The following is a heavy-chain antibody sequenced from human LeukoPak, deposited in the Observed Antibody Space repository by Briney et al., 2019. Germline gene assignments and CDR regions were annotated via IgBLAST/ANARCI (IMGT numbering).Heavy chain of an antibody. CDR1: GFTFRSYA. CDR3: AKDGLSYEGSTHVYYFHY. D-gene: IGHD2-2*01. Sequence: PGGSLRLSCTASGFTFRSYAMSWVRQAPGKGLECVSSIIYDGGHTYYAASVKGRFTISRDNSQNTLYLQMNSLRAEDTALYYCAKDGLSYEGSTHVYYFHYLGQGTRVTVSS. CDR2: IIYDGGHT. J-gene: IGHJ4*02. V-gene: IGHV3-23*01.